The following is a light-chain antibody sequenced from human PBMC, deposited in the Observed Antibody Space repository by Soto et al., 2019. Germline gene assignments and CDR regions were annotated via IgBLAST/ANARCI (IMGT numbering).Light chain of an antibody. CDR2: DVD. CDR1: SSDFGGYNF. V-gene: IGLV2-14*03. J-gene: IGLJ2*01. Sequence: QSVLTQPASVSGSPGQSITISCTGTSSDFGGYNFVSWYQQHPGKAPRLMIFDVDNRPSGVSTRFSGSKSGNTASLTISGLQAEDEADYYCCSYSGSSTIVVFGGGTKVTVL. CDR3: CSYSGSSTIVV.